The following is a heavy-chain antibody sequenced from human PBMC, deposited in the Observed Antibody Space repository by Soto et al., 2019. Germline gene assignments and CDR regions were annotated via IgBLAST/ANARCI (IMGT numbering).Heavy chain of an antibody. V-gene: IGHV3-13*04. J-gene: IGHJ4*02. D-gene: IGHD2-2*01. CDR1: GFTFSSYD. Sequence: PGGSLRLCCAASGFTFSSYDRHWVRQATGKGLEWVSAIGTAGDTYYPGSVKGRFTISRENAKNSLYLQMNSLRAEDTAVYYCARTSSHSNFDYWGQGTLVTVSS. CDR2: IGTAGDT. CDR3: ARTSSHSNFDY.